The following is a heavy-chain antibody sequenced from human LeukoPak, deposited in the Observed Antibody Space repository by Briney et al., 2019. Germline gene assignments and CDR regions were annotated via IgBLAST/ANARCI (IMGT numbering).Heavy chain of an antibody. CDR1: GGSISNYW. Sequence: SETLSLTCTVSGGSISNYWWSWIRQPPGKGLEWIGYVFDSGGTNYNPSLKSRVTISVDTSKKQFSLKLSSVTAADTAVYYCARGYSSSWNYFDYWGQGTLLSVSS. D-gene: IGHD6-13*01. CDR2: VFDSGGT. V-gene: IGHV4-59*01. J-gene: IGHJ4*02. CDR3: ARGYSSSWNYFDY.